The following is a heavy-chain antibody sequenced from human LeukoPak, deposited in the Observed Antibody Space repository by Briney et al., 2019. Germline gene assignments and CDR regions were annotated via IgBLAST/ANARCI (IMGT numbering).Heavy chain of an antibody. CDR3: ARDPMPGFITGTTANWFDP. Sequence: AASVKVSCKASGYTFTSYGISWVRQAPGQGLEWMGWISAYNGNTNYAQKLQGRVTMTTDTSTSTAYMELRSLRSDDTAVYYCARDPMPGFITGTTANWFDPWGQGTLVTVSS. J-gene: IGHJ5*02. D-gene: IGHD1-7*01. CDR1: GYTFTSYG. V-gene: IGHV1-18*01. CDR2: ISAYNGNT.